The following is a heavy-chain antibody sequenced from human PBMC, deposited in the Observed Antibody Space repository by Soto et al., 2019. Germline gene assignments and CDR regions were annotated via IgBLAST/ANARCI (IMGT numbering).Heavy chain of an antibody. CDR1: GFTFDDYA. J-gene: IGHJ3*02. Sequence: GGSLRLSCAASGFTFDDYAMHWVRQVPGKGLEWVSGISWNSGSIGYADSVKGRFTISRDNAKNSLYLQMNSLRAEDTALYYCAKDIFHYGSGSYFSFDIWGQGTMVTVSS. V-gene: IGHV3-9*01. CDR3: AKDIFHYGSGSYFSFDI. CDR2: ISWNSGSI. D-gene: IGHD3-10*01.